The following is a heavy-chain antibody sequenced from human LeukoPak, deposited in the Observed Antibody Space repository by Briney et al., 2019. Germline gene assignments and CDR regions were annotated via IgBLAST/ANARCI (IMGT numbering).Heavy chain of an antibody. Sequence: HSQTLSLTCDISGDTVPSNSAAWNWIRQSPSRGLEWLGRTYYRSKWYYDYAVSVKSRVTISPDTSKNQFSLQLNSVTADDTAVYYCARGFALDFWGQGTMVTVSS. J-gene: IGHJ3*01. V-gene: IGHV6-1*01. CDR3: ARGFALDF. CDR1: GDTVPSNSAA. CDR2: TYYRSKWYY.